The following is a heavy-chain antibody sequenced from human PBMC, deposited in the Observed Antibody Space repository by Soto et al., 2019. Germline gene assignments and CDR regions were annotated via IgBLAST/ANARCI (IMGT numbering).Heavy chain of an antibody. D-gene: IGHD6-19*01. V-gene: IGHV1-24*01. CDR3: ATLGYSSGPEAFEI. J-gene: IGHJ3*02. CDR1: GYTLTELS. CDR2: FDPEDGET. Sequence: ASVKVSCKVSGYTLTELSMHWVRQAPGKGLEWMGGFDPEDGETIYAQKFQGRVTMTEDTSTDTAYMELSSLRSEDTAVYYCATLGYSSGPEAFEICGQGTLVTVSS.